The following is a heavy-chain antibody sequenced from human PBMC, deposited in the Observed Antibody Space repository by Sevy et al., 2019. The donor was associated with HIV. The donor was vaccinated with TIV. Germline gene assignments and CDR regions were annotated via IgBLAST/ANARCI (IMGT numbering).Heavy chain of an antibody. CDR2: VRDRGYGGTT. V-gene: IGHV3-49*03. J-gene: IGHJ1*01. Sequence: GGSLRLSCTASGFSLGDYCVSWFRQAPGKGLEWVGAVRDRGYGGTTEYAASVKGRFTISRDDSINTAYLQMDSLNTEVTAVYYCTREAVTMAWGIYIVFALWGQGTLVTVSS. CDR1: GFSLGDYC. CDR3: TREAVTMAWGIYIVFAL. D-gene: IGHD3-10*01.